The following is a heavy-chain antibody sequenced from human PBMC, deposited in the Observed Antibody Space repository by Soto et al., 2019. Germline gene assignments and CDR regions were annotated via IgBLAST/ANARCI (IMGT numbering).Heavy chain of an antibody. CDR1: GFTFNTYD. CDR3: VTAGTARLLRHRWFEG. CDR2: ITPSSAYI. Sequence: EVQLVESGGGLVKPGGSLRLSCAASGFTFNTYDMNWVRQAPGKGLEWVSSITPSSAYIYYADSLKGRITISRDNAKNFLFLQMNSLSSEYMAVYYCVTAGTARLLRHRWFEGWGQGTLVTVSS. D-gene: IGHD3-10*01. J-gene: IGHJ4*02. V-gene: IGHV3-21*01.